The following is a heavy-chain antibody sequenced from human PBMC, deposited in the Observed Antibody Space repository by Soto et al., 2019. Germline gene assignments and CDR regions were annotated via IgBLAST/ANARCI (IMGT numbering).Heavy chain of an antibody. J-gene: IGHJ4*02. D-gene: IGHD6-19*01. V-gene: IGHV4-59*01. CDR3: ARGEVAVAGMGGLDY. CDR1: GGSISIYY. Sequence: SETLSLTCTVSGGSISIYYWSWIRQPPGKGLEWIGYIYYSGSTNYNPSLKSRVTISVDTSKNQFSLKLSSVTAADTAVYYCARGEVAVAGMGGLDYWGQGTLVTVSS. CDR2: IYYSGST.